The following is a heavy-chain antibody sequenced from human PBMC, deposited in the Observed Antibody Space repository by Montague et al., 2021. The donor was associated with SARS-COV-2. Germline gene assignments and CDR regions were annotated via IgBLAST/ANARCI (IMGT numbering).Heavy chain of an antibody. CDR3: ARGSMVRGGKVYYGVDV. J-gene: IGHJ6*02. D-gene: IGHD3-10*01. CDR1: GGSISSGGYS. CDR2: IYHSGST. V-gene: IGHV4-30-2*01. Sequence: TLFLTCAVSGGSISSGGYSWNWIRQPPGKGLEWIGYIYHSGSTYYXPSLKSRVTISLDSSKNQFSLNLTSVTAADTAVYYCARGSMVRGGKVYYGVDVWGQGTTVTVSS.